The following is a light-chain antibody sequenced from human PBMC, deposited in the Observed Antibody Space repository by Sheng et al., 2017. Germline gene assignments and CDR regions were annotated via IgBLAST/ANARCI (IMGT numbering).Light chain of an antibody. CDR2: RTS. Sequence: DIQMTQSQTFVSASLGDRVTITCRASHDVDIFLHWYLQKPGKAPKLLIYRTSNLESGVPPRFSGSGFGTDFTLTISGLQSEDFGTYYCHQTFSTPLTFGGGTKVDIK. V-gene: IGKV1-39*01. J-gene: IGKJ4*01. CDR3: HQTFSTPLT. CDR1: HDVDIF.